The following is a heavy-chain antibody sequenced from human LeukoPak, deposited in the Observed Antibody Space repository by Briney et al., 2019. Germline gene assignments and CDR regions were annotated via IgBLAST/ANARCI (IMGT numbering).Heavy chain of an antibody. D-gene: IGHD4-17*01. CDR3: ARGSTVPGY. CDR2: ISSSSSYI. V-gene: IGHV3-21*01. Sequence: GGSLRLSRAASGFTFSSYSMNWVREAPGHGLEGVTSISSSSSYIYYADSVKGRFTISRDNAKNSLYLQMNSLRAEDTAVYYCARGSTVPGYWGQGTLVTVSS. CDR1: GFTFSSYS. J-gene: IGHJ4*02.